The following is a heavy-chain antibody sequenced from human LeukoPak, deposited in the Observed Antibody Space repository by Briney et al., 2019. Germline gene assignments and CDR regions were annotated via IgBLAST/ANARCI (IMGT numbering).Heavy chain of an antibody. D-gene: IGHD3-16*02. CDR1: GGSFSGYY. CDR3: ARHGEYYDYVWGSYRHYYFDY. Sequence: SETLSLTCAVYGGSFSGYYWSWIRQPPGKGLEWIGEINHSGSTNYNPSLKSRVTISVDTSKNQFSLKLSSVTAADTAVYYCARHGEYYDYVWGSYRHYYFDYWGQGTLVTVSS. CDR2: INHSGST. V-gene: IGHV4-34*01. J-gene: IGHJ4*02.